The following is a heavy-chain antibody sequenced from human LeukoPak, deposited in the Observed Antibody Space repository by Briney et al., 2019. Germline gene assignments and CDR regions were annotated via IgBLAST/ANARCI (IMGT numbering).Heavy chain of an antibody. J-gene: IGHJ4*02. D-gene: IGHD3-22*01. CDR1: EFTFSSYS. CDR2: ISYDGSNK. CDR3: AKDLRYYDSSAPPGGY. Sequence: GGSLRLSCAASEFTFSSYSMNWVRQAPGKGLEWVAVISYDGSNKYYADSVKGRFTISRDNSKNTLYLQMNSLRAEDTAVYYCAKDLRYYDSSAPPGGYWGQGTLVTVSS. V-gene: IGHV3-30*18.